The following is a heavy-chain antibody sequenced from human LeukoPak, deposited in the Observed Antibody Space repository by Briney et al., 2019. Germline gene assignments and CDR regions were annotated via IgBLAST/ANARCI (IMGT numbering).Heavy chain of an antibody. V-gene: IGHV4-59*08. J-gene: IGHJ6*03. Sequence: PSETLSLTCTVSGGSISSYYWSWIRQPPGKGLEWIGYIYYSGSTNYNPSLKSRVTISVDTSKNQFSLKLSSVTAADTAVYYCTRHFDYSNYYYYYMDVWGKGTTVTVSS. CDR1: GGSISSYY. CDR3: TRHFDYSNYYYYYMDV. CDR2: IYYSGST. D-gene: IGHD4-11*01.